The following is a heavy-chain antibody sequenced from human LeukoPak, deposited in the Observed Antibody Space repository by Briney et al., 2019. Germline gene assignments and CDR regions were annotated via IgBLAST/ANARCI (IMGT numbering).Heavy chain of an antibody. D-gene: IGHD3-22*01. V-gene: IGHV3-23*01. CDR2: ISGSGGNT. CDR1: GFTFSIYG. CDR3: AKGELWDSSGYDAFDI. Sequence: PGGSLRLSCAASGFTFSIYGMHWVRQAPGKGLEWVSAISGSGGNTYYADSVKGRFTISRDSSKNTLYLQMNSLRAEDTAVYYCAKGELWDSSGYDAFDIWGQGTMVTVSS. J-gene: IGHJ3*02.